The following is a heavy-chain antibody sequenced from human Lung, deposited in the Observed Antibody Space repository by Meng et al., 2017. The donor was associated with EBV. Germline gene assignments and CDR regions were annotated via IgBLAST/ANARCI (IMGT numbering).Heavy chain of an antibody. V-gene: IGHV1-69*04. D-gene: IGHD1-26*01. CDR2: IIRILGIA. Sequence: QVQRVQSGGAVKKPGASGKVSCKAYCYTFTSDCLSWVRQAPGQGLEWMERIIRILGIANYAQKSQGRVTITADKSTSAAYMELSSLRSEDTAVYYCARVEVGITSGDYWGQGTLVTVSS. CDR3: ARVEVGITSGDY. CDR1: CYTFTSDC. J-gene: IGHJ4*02.